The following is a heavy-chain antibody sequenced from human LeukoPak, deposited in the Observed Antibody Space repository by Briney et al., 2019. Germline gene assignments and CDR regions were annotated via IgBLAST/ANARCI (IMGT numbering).Heavy chain of an antibody. CDR1: GFTFSSYA. D-gene: IGHD5-12*01. CDR3: ARDQLAYSGYDTLFAY. J-gene: IGHJ4*02. Sequence: GRSLRLSCEASGFTFSSYAVHWVRQAPGKGLEWVAVISYDGGNKFYADSVKGRFTTSRDNSKNTLDLQMSSLRAEDTAIYYCARDQLAYSGYDTLFAYWGQGTLVTVSS. CDR2: ISYDGGNK. V-gene: IGHV3-30*04.